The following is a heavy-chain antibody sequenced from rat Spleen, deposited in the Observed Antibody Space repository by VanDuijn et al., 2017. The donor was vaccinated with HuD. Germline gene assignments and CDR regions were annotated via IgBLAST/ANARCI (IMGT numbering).Heavy chain of an antibody. CDR1: GFTFNDYW. CDR3: ATHEGSSGFTY. V-gene: IGHV5-31*01. Sequence: EVELVESGGGLVQPGRSLKLSCVASGFTFNDYWMSWIRQAPGKGLEWVASITNTGDSVPYPDSVKGRFTISRDGAQNTLYLQMNSLRSEDTATYYCATHEGSSGFTYWGQGTLVTVSS. D-gene: IGHD1-11*01. CDR2: ITNTGDSV. J-gene: IGHJ3*01.